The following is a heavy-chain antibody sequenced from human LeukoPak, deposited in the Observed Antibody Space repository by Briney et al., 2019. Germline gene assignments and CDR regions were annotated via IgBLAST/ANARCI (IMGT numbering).Heavy chain of an antibody. CDR2: IKLDGSEK. D-gene: IGHD3/OR15-3a*01. CDR3: ARDQYDTWSRRGNFDS. Sequence: GGSLRLSCVASGFSLGKYWMSWVRQAPGKGLEWVANIKLDGSEKNYVDSVKGRFTISRDNTKNSLYLQMNSLRAEDTAVFYCARDQYDTWSRRGNFDSWGQGTLVIVSS. J-gene: IGHJ4*02. CDR1: GFSLGKYW. V-gene: IGHV3-7*03.